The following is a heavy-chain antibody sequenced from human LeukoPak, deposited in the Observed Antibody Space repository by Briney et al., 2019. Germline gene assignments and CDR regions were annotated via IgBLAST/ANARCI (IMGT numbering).Heavy chain of an antibody. CDR3: ARGRKLGAPTYFFDY. Sequence: GVSLRLSCAASGFTFSTYAMNWVRQAPGQGLERVSGISGSGDNTYYADSVRGRFTISRDKSKSTVYLQMNSLGVEDTAIYYCARGRKLGAPTYFFDYWGQGTLVTVSS. V-gene: IGHV3-23*01. D-gene: IGHD1-26*01. CDR1: GFTFSTYA. CDR2: ISGSGDNT. J-gene: IGHJ4*02.